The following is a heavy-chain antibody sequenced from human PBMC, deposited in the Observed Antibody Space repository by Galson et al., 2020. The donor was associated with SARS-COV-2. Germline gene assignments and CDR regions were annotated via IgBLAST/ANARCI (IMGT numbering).Heavy chain of an antibody. V-gene: IGHV4-4*07. Sequence: ASETLSLTCTVSGDSMTTYYWTWIRQAAGQGLEWIGRIYPRGTTNYNPSFKSRVTISLDSSAKQFSLRLTSVTAADTAVYYCASPPSGSTSHHFDLWGRGTLVTVSS. J-gene: IGHJ2*01. CDR1: GDSMTTYY. D-gene: IGHD2-2*01. CDR2: IYPRGTT. CDR3: ASPPSGSTSHHFDL.